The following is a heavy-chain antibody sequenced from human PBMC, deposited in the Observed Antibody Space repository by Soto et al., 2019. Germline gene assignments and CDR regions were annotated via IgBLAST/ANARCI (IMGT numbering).Heavy chain of an antibody. CDR1: GHSISSSNYY. J-gene: IGHJ4*02. CDR2: IFYSGFT. D-gene: IGHD3-22*01. V-gene: IGHV4-39*02. CDR3: ARDNRSGYYFDY. Sequence: SETLSLTCTVSGHSISSSNYYWGWIRQPPGKGLEWIGSIFYSGFTYDNPSLKSRVTMSVDRSKNQFSLRLSSVTAADTGVYYCARDNRSGYYFDYWGQGTLVTVSS.